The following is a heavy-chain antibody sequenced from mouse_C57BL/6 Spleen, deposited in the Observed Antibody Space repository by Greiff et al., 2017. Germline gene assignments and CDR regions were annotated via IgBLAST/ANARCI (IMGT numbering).Heavy chain of an antibody. CDR2: IHPNSGST. D-gene: IGHD1-1*01. CDR3: ARSFFTTVVATGDY. Sequence: QVQLQQPGAELVKPGASVKLSCKASGYTFTSYWMHWVKQRPGQGLEWIGMIHPNSGSTNYNEKFKSKATLTVDKSSSTAYMQLSSLTSEDSAVYYCARSFFTTVVATGDYWGQGTTLTVSS. V-gene: IGHV1-64*01. J-gene: IGHJ2*01. CDR1: GYTFTSYW.